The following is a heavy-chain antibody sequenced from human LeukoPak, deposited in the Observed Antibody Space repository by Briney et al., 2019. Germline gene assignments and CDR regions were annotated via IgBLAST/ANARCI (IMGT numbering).Heavy chain of an antibody. CDR1: GGSISSYY. D-gene: IGHD3-3*01. CDR3: ASSYYDFRSGHYYFDY. Sequence: PSETLSLTCTVSGGSISSYYWSWIRQPPGKGLEWIGYIYYSGSTNYNPSLKSRVTISVDTSKNQFSLKLSSVTAADTAVYYCASSYYDFRSGHYYFDYWGQGTLVTVSS. J-gene: IGHJ4*02. CDR2: IYYSGST. V-gene: IGHV4-59*01.